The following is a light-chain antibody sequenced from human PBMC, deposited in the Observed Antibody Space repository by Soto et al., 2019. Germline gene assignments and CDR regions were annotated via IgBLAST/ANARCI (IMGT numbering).Light chain of an antibody. CDR2: EVT. Sequence: QSALTQPAAVSGSPGQSITISCTATSIDVGVYNFVSWYQLHPGKAPKLIIYEVTNRPSGVSNRFSGSKSANTASLTISGLQAEDEADYYCSSYTSTSTLVFGGGTKLTVL. V-gene: IGLV2-14*01. J-gene: IGLJ2*01. CDR3: SSYTSTSTLV. CDR1: SIDVGVYNF.